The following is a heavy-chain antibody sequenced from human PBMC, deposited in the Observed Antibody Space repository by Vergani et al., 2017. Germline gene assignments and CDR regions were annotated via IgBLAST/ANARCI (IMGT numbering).Heavy chain of an antibody. J-gene: IGHJ6*02. CDR3: ARDLMYYYGSGSYYFYYYYGMDV. CDR2: ISSSSSYI. V-gene: IGHV3-21*01. D-gene: IGHD3-10*01. CDR1: GFTFSSYS. Sequence: EVQLVESGGGLVKPGGSLRLSCAASGFTFSSYSMNWVRQAPGKGLEWVPSISSSSSYIYYADSVKGRFTISRDNAKNSLYMQMNSLRSEDTAVYYCARDLMYYYGSGSYYFYYYYGMDVWGQGTTVTVSS.